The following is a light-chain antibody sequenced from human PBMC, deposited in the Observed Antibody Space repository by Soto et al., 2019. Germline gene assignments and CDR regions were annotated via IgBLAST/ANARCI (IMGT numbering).Light chain of an antibody. V-gene: IGLV1-40*01. Sequence: QPVLTQPPSVSGAPGQRVTISCTGSSSNIGAGYDVHWYQQLPGTAPKRLMYGNSNRPSGVPDRFSGSKSGTSASLAITGLKAEDEADYYCQSYDSSLSVVFGGGTKLTVL. J-gene: IGLJ2*01. CDR3: QSYDSSLSVV. CDR1: SSNIGAGYD. CDR2: GNS.